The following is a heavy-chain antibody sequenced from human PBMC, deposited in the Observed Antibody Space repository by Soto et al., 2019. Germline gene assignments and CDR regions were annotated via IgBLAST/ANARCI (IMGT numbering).Heavy chain of an antibody. Sequence: ASVKVSCKASGYTFTSYYMHWVRQAPGQGLEWMGIINPSGGSTSYAQKFQGRVTMTRDTSTSTVFMELSSLRSEDTAVYYCARSLGISYYYYVMDVWSQGTTVTVS. V-gene: IGHV1-46*01. J-gene: IGHJ6*02. D-gene: IGHD7-27*01. CDR3: ARSLGISYYYYVMDV. CDR1: GYTFTSYY. CDR2: INPSGGST.